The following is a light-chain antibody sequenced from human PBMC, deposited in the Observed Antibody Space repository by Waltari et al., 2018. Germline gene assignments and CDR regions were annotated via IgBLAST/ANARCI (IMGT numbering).Light chain of an antibody. Sequence: EIVLTQSPATLSLSPGERATLSCRASQSVSSDLAWYKQKPGQAPRLLIYDASNRATGIPARFRGSGSGTDFTLTISSLEPEDFAVYYCQQRSHWPTFGGGTKVEIK. CDR3: QQRSHWPT. V-gene: IGKV3-11*01. J-gene: IGKJ4*01. CDR2: DAS. CDR1: QSVSSD.